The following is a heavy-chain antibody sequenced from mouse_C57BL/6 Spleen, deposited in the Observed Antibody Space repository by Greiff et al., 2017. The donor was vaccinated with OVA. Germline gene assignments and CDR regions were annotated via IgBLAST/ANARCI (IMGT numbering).Heavy chain of an antibody. J-gene: IGHJ4*01. CDR1: GYTFTSYW. D-gene: IGHD1-1*01. CDR2: IYPGSGST. V-gene: IGHV1-55*01. CDR3: AAFITTVVANYYAMDY. Sequence: VQLQQPGAELVKPGASVKMSCKASGYTFTSYWITWVKQRPGQGLEWIGDIYPGSGSTNYNEKFKSKATLTVDSTSSTAYMQLSSLTSEDSAVYYGAAFITTVVANYYAMDYWGQGTSVTVSS.